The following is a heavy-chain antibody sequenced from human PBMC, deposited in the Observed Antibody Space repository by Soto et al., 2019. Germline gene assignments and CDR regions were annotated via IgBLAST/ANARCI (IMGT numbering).Heavy chain of an antibody. CDR2: INPSGDST. V-gene: IGHV1-46*03. Sequence: APVKVSCKASGFTFTSYYIHWVRQAPGQGLDWMGMINPSGDSTTYAQKFQGRVTMTRDTSTSTVYMELSSLRSEDTAVYYCAREGMAAAVFYFDYWGQGTLVTVSS. CDR3: AREGMAAAVFYFDY. CDR1: GFTFTSYY. D-gene: IGHD6-13*01. J-gene: IGHJ4*02.